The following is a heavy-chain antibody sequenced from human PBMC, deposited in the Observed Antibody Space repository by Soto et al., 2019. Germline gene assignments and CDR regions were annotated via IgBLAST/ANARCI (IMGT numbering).Heavy chain of an antibody. CDR3: ARSGLPFDY. D-gene: IGHD2-21*02. CDR1: GFTFSSYA. V-gene: IGHV3-64*01. CDR2: FSGNGGNT. Sequence: EVQLVESGGGLVQPGGSLRLSCAASGFTFSSYAMHWVRQAPGKGLEYVSVFSGNGGNTYYANSVKGRFTISRDNSKNTLYLQVGSLRDEDMAVYYCARSGLPFDYWGQGTLVTVSS. J-gene: IGHJ4*02.